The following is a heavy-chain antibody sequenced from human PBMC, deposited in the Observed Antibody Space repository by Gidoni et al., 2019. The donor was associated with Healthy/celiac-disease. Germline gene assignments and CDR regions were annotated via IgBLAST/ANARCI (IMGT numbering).Heavy chain of an antibody. V-gene: IGHV3-30-3*01. D-gene: IGHD6-6*01. CDR1: GFTFSRYA. Sequence: QVQLVESGGGVFQPGRSLRLSCAASGFTFSRYAMHWVRQAQGKGLEWVAVISYDGSNKYYADSVKGRFTISRDNSKNTLYLQMNSLRAEDTAVYYCATGRIAARVLRHDFDYWGQGTLVTVSS. CDR2: ISYDGSNK. J-gene: IGHJ4*02. CDR3: ATGRIAARVLRHDFDY.